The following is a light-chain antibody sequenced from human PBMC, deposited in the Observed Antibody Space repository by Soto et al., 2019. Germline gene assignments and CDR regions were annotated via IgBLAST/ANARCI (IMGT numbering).Light chain of an antibody. Sequence: QSVLTQPPSVSGSPGQSVAISCTGTSSDVGSYNRVSWYQQSPGTAPKLMIYDVSNRPSGVPDRFSGSKSGNTASLTISGLQAEDEAEYYCSSYTRSSTYVFGTGTKVTVL. CDR3: SSYTRSSTYV. V-gene: IGLV2-18*02. CDR1: SSDVGSYNR. J-gene: IGLJ1*01. CDR2: DVS.